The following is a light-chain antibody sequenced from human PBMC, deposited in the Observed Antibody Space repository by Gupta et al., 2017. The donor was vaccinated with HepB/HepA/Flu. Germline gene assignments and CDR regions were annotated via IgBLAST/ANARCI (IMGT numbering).Light chain of an antibody. CDR1: TPNIGNNY. CDR3: AAWDDNLCVV. Sequence: QSVLTQPPSASGPPGQRVTISCSGSTPNIGNNYVYWYQQFPGTAPKLLIYRNNQRPSGVPDRFSGSKSGTSASLAISGLRSEDEADYYCAAWDDNLCVVFGGGTKLTVL. CDR2: RNN. V-gene: IGLV1-47*01. J-gene: IGLJ2*01.